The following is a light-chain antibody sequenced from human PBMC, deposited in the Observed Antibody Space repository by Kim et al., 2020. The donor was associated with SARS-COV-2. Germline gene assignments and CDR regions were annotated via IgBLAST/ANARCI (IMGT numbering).Light chain of an antibody. CDR1: SLRSYY. J-gene: IGLJ2*01. CDR2: GKN. V-gene: IGLV3-19*01. CDR3: NSRDSSGNHVV. Sequence: ALGRTVRITCQEDSLRSYYASWYQQKPGKAPVLVIYGKNNRPSGIPDRFSGSRSGNTASLTITGAQAEDEADYYCNSRDSSGNHVVFGGGTKLTVL.